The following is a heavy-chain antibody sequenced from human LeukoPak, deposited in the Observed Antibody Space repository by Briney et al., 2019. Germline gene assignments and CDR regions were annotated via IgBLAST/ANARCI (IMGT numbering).Heavy chain of an antibody. CDR1: GYTFTSYY. Sequence: ALVKVSCKASGYTFTSYYMHWVRQAPGQGLEWMGIINPSGGSTSYAQKFQGRVTMTRDTSTSTVYMELSGLRSEDTAVYYCARDRNYGDYSRVCMDYWGQGTLVTVSS. CDR3: ARDRNYGDYSRVCMDY. V-gene: IGHV1-46*01. D-gene: IGHD4-17*01. J-gene: IGHJ4*02. CDR2: INPSGGST.